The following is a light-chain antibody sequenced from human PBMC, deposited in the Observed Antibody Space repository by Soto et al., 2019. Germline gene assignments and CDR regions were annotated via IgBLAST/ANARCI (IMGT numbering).Light chain of an antibody. CDR3: QQYNKWPPIT. CDR1: QSVSSN. V-gene: IGKV3-15*01. Sequence: EIVMTQSPASLSVSPGERATLSCRASQSVSSNLAWHQQKPGQAPRLLIYGASTRATGIPARFSDSGSGNESTLHISSLQSEDFAVYYCQQYNKWPPITFGQGTRLEIK. J-gene: IGKJ5*01. CDR2: GAS.